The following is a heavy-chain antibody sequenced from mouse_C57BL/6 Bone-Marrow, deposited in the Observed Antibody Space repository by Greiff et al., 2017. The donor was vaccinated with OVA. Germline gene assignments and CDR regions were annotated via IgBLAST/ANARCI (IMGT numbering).Heavy chain of an antibody. Sequence: EVQGVESGGGLVKPGGSLKLSCAASGFTFSDYGMHWVRQAPEKGLEWVAYISSGSSTIYYAYTVKGRFTISRDNAKNTLFLQMTSLRSEDTAMYYCARGLDYYGSSPYFDYWGQGTTLTVSS. V-gene: IGHV5-17*01. CDR3: ARGLDYYGSSPYFDY. CDR2: ISSGSSTI. J-gene: IGHJ2*01. D-gene: IGHD1-1*01. CDR1: GFTFSDYG.